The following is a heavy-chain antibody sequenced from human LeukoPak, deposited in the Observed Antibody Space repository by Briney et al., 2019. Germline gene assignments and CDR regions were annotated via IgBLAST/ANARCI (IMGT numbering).Heavy chain of an antibody. CDR1: GITFFSAW. CDR3: ARDYFGDYGPFDS. D-gene: IGHD4-17*01. Sequence: PGGSLRLSCAASGITFFSAWMTWVRQGPGKGLEWVGHIKSNFNGGTTDIAASLRGRFTISRDDSKNTVYLQMNSLKTEDTAVYYCARDYFGDYGPFDSWGQGTLVTVSS. J-gene: IGHJ4*02. CDR2: IKSNFNGGTT. V-gene: IGHV3-15*01.